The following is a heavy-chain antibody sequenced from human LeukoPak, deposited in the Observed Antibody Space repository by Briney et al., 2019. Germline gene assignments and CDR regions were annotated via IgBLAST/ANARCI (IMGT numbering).Heavy chain of an antibody. Sequence: SETLSLTCTVSGGSISSYYWSWLRQPAGKGLEWIGRIYTSGSTNYNPSLKSRATISVDTSKNQFSLKLSSVTAADTAVYYCARDDAAGIVGATPGDYWGQGTLVTVSS. V-gene: IGHV4-4*07. D-gene: IGHD1-26*01. CDR1: GGSISSYY. J-gene: IGHJ4*02. CDR2: IYTSGST. CDR3: ARDDAAGIVGATPGDY.